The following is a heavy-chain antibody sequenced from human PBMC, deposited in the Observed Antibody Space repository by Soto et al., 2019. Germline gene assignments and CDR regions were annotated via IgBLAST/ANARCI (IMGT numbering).Heavy chain of an antibody. Sequence: QVQLVESGGGVVQPGRSLRLSCAASGFTFSSYGMHWVRQAPCKGLEWVAVIWYDGSNKYYADSVKGRFTISRDNSKNTLYLQMNSLRAEDTAVYYCASEYCSGGSCSYYGMDVWGQGTTVTVSS. CDR3: ASEYCSGGSCSYYGMDV. V-gene: IGHV3-33*01. J-gene: IGHJ6*02. CDR1: GFTFSSYG. CDR2: IWYDGSNK. D-gene: IGHD2-15*01.